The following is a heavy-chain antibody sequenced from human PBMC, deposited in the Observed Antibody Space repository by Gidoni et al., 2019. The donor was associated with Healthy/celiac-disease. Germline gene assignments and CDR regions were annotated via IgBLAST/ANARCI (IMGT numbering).Heavy chain of an antibody. J-gene: IGHJ6*02. V-gene: IGHV3-21*01. CDR2: ISSSSSYI. D-gene: IGHD6-6*01. CDR3: ARDRGQLEYYYYYGMDV. CDR1: GFTFSSYS. Sequence: EVQLVESGGGLVKPGGSLRLSCAASGFTFSSYSMNWVRQAPGKGLEWVSSISSSSSYIYYADSVKGRVTISRDNAKNSLYLQMNSLRAEDTAVYYCARDRGQLEYYYYYGMDVWGQGTTVTVSS.